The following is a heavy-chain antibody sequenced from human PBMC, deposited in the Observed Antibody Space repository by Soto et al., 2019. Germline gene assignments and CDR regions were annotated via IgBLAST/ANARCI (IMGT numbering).Heavy chain of an antibody. CDR1: GFSFSSYA. D-gene: IGHD5-18*01. V-gene: IGHV3-33*01. J-gene: IGHJ6*02. CDR2: IWHDGSTT. CDR3: ARDVETTKANYYYYGMDV. Sequence: QEQLVESGGGVVQPGRSLRLSCAASGFSFSSYAMHWVRQAPGKGLELVALIWHDGSTTSYADSVKGRFTISRDNSKNTQYLQMNNLRAEDTAVYYCARDVETTKANYYYYGMDVWGRGTPVTVSS.